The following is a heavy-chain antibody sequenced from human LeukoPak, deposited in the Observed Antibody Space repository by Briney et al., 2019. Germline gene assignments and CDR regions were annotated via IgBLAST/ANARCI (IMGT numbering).Heavy chain of an antibody. CDR1: GFTFSYYS. D-gene: IGHD6-13*01. J-gene: IGHJ6*03. CDR3: AKVDRGDYSSSPVPYYNYYMNV. Sequence: GGSLRLSCAASGFTFSYYSMNWFRQAPGRGLEWVSCISSSSSLIFYSDSVRGRFTISRDNAKNLLYLHMNSLRVEDTAVYYCAKVDRGDYSSSPVPYYNYYMNVWGKGTTVTVSS. V-gene: IGHV3-21*01. CDR2: ISSSSSLI.